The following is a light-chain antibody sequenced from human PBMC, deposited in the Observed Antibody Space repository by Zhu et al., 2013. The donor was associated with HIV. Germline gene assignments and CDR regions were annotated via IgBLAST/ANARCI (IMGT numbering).Light chain of an antibody. CDR2: AAS. CDR1: QSISTL. Sequence: DIQMTQSPSSLSASVGDRVTITCRASQSISTLLNWYQQKPGKAPKLLIYAASSLQSGVPSRFSGSGSGTDFTLTISSLLPEDFATYSCQQSYTSPWTFGQGTKVEIK. V-gene: IGKV1-39*01. CDR3: QQSYTSPWT. J-gene: IGKJ1*01.